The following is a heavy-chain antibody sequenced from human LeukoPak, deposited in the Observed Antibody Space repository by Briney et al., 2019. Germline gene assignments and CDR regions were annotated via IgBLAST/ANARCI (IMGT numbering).Heavy chain of an antibody. D-gene: IGHD3-10*01. CDR2: ISGSGGST. J-gene: IGHJ4*02. CDR1: RFTFSSYA. V-gene: IGHV3-23*01. CDR3: AKDSSGRGYYGSGSIWAPREATFNYFDY. Sequence: GGSLRLSCAASRFTFSSYAMSWVRQAPGKGLEWVSAISGSGGSTYYADSVKGRFTISRDNSKNTLYLQMNSLRAEDTAVYYCAKDSSGRGYYGSGSIWAPREATFNYFDYWGQGTLVTVSS.